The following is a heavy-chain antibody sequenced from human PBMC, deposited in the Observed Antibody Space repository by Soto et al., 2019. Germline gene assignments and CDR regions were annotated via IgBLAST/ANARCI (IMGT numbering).Heavy chain of an antibody. J-gene: IGHJ6*02. CDR1: GDSISSGNKY. CDR2: IFSSGTT. CDR3: ARVPSPFDYYYAMDV. D-gene: IGHD3-16*01. V-gene: IGHV4-30-4*01. Sequence: LSLTCTVSGDSISSGNKYWSWIRQAPGRGLEWIGYIFSSGTTYYNPSLKSRLTMSLDTSQNQFSLRLASVTDADSAVYYCARVPSPFDYYYAMDVWGQGTTVTVSS.